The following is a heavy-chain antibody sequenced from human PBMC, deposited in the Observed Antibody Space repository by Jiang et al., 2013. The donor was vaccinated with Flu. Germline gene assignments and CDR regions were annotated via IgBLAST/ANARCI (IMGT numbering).Heavy chain of an antibody. CDR2: ISAYNGNT. D-gene: IGHD6-13*01. V-gene: IGHV1-18*01. Sequence: SGAEVKKPGASVKVSCKASGYTFTSHGINWVRQAPGQGPEWMGWISAYNGNTKYAQELQGRVTMTTDTSTSTAYMELRSLRSDDTAVYYCARDATIAVAGSRGAWFDPWGQGTLVTVSS. J-gene: IGHJ5*02. CDR1: GYTFTSHG. CDR3: ARDATIAVAGSRGAWFDP.